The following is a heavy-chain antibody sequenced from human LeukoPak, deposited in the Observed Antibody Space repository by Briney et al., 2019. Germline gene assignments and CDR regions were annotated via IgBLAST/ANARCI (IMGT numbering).Heavy chain of an antibody. V-gene: IGHV3-30*18. CDR3: AKAGPAPGVGYYYGMDV. J-gene: IGHJ6*02. D-gene: IGHD1-26*01. CDR2: ISYDGSNK. CDR1: GFTFSSYG. Sequence: GRSLRLSCAASGFTFSSYGMHWVRQAPGKGLEWVAVISYDGSNKYYADSVKGRFTISRVNSKNTLYLQMNSLRAEDTALYYCAKAGPAPGVGYYYGMDVWGQGTTVTVSS.